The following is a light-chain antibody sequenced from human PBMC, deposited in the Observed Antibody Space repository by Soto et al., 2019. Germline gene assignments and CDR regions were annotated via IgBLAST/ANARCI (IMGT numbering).Light chain of an antibody. CDR2: QIS. CDR1: ESLVHSDGKTY. V-gene: IGKV2-24*01. CDR3: MQASQLRT. Sequence: IVLTQTPLSSAVTLGQPASFSCESSESLVHSDGKTYLGWLHLRPGQPPRLLIYQISKRPPGLPDRFSGSGAGTNFTLKISRVEPEDVGIFYCMQASQLRTFGQGTKVDTK. J-gene: IGKJ1*01.